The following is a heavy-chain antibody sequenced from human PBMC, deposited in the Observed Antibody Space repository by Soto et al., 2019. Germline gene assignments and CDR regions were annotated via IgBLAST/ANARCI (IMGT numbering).Heavy chain of an antibody. Sequence: EVQLLESGGGLVRPGGSLRLSCEASGFSFSNYAMSWVRQAPGKGLEWVSSITSGGDSTYLADSVKGRFTISRDNSKNTLYLQLNSLRAEDTAVDYCTNRPFIAGDSWGQGTLVTVYS. CDR3: TNRPFIAGDS. CDR1: GFSFSNYA. V-gene: IGHV3-23*01. D-gene: IGHD2-15*01. CDR2: ITSGGDST. J-gene: IGHJ5*01.